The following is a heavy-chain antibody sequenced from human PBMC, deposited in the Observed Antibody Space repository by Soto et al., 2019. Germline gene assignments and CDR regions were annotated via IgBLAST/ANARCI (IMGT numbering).Heavy chain of an antibody. D-gene: IGHD3-10*01. CDR3: AKVISELPWGSGSYTINQYYFDY. J-gene: IGHJ4*02. CDR1: GFTFSSYA. Sequence: GGSLRLSCAASGFTFSSYAMSWVRQAPGKGLEWVSAISGSGGSTYYADSVKGRFTISRDNSKNTLYLQMNSLRAEDTAVYYCAKVISELPWGSGSYTINQYYFDYWGQGTLVTVSS. CDR2: ISGSGGST. V-gene: IGHV3-23*01.